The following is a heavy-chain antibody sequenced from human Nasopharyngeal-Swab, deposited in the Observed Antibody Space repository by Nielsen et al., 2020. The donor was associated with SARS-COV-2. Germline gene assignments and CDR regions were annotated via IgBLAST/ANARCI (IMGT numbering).Heavy chain of an antibody. J-gene: IGHJ4*02. Sequence: ASVKVSCKAFGYTFTSYAMNWVRQAPGQGLEWMGWINTNTGNPTYAQGFTGRFVFSLDTSVSTAYLQISSLKAEDTAVYYCARGASYYDILIGHWGGGIYYFDYWGQGTLVTVSS. D-gene: IGHD3-9*01. CDR2: INTNTGNP. CDR1: GYTFTSYA. V-gene: IGHV7-4-1*02. CDR3: ARGASYYDILIGHWGGGIYYFDY.